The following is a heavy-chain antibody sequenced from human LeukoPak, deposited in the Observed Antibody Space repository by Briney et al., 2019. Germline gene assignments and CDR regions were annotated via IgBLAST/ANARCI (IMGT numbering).Heavy chain of an antibody. CDR1: GYTFTGHY. Sequence: ASVKVSCKASGYTFTGHYMHWVRQAPGQGLEWMGWINPNSGGTNYAQKFQGRVTMTRDTSISTAYMELSRLRSEDMAVYYCARVRLADLAFDIWGQGTMVTVSS. V-gene: IGHV1-2*02. CDR3: ARVRLADLAFDI. CDR2: INPNSGGT. D-gene: IGHD3-9*01. J-gene: IGHJ3*02.